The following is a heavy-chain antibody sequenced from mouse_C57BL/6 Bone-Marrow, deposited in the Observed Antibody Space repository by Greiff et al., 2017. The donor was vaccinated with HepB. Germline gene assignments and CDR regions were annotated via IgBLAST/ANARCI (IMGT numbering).Heavy chain of an antibody. D-gene: IGHD1-1*01. CDR3: KVRSPYYYAMDY. J-gene: IGHJ4*01. Sequence: EVQLQESGPELVKPGASVKIPCKASGYTFTDYNMDWVKQSHGKSLEWIGDINPNNGGTIYNQKFKGKATLTVDKSSSTAYMELRSLTSEDTAVYYCKVRSPYYYAMDYWGQGTSVTVSS. CDR1: GYTFTDYN. V-gene: IGHV1-18*01. CDR2: INPNNGGT.